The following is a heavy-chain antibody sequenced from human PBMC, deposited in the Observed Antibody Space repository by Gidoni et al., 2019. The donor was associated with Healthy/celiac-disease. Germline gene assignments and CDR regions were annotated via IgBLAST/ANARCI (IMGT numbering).Heavy chain of an antibody. J-gene: IGHJ4*02. D-gene: IGHD3-22*01. CDR3: ARSGYYYDSSGYYYFDY. Sequence: QVQLQESGPGLVKPSETLSLTCPVSGCSISSYYWSWIRQPPGKGLEWIGYSYYSGSTNYNPSLKSRVTISVDTSKNQFSLKLSSVTAADTAVYYCARSGYYYDSSGYYYFDYWGQGTLVTVSS. CDR1: GCSISSYY. V-gene: IGHV4-59*01. CDR2: SYYSGST.